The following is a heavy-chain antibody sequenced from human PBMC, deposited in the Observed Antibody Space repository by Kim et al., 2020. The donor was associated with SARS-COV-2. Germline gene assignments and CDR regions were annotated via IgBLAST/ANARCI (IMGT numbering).Heavy chain of an antibody. CDR2: IYYSGST. CDR3: ARAMVRGAYFDY. D-gene: IGHD3-10*01. CDR1: GGSISSGGYY. Sequence: SETLSLTCTVSGGSISSGGYYWSWIRQHPGKGLEWIGYIYYSGSTYYNPSLKSRVTISVDTSKNQFSLKLSSVTAADTAVYYCARAMVRGAYFDYWGQGTLVTVSS. V-gene: IGHV4-31*03. J-gene: IGHJ4*02.